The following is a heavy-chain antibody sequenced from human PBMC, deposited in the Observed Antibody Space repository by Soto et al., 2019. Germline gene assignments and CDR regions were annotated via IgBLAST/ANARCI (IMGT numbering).Heavy chain of an antibody. J-gene: IGHJ6*02. V-gene: IGHV4-34*01. CDR2: INHSGST. D-gene: IGHD3-10*01. CDR3: ARVSGIYSYGMDV. CDR1: GGSFSGYY. Sequence: QVQLQQWGAGLLKPSETLSLTCAVYGGSFSGYYWSWIRQPPGKGLEWIGEINHSGSTNYNPALKGGATXSXDXXKNQFSLKRSSVTAADTAVYSCARVSGIYSYGMDVWGQGTTVTVSS.